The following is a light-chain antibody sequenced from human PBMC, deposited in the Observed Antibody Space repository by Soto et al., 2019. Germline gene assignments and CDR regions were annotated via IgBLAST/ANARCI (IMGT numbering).Light chain of an antibody. V-gene: IGLV1-40*01. CDR2: GTN. CDR1: SANIGAAYN. Sequence: QSVLPQPPSVPGAPGQRVTISSTESSANIGAAYNVDWYQQLPVTAPKLLIYGTNNRPSGVPARFSGSKSGTSASLAIAGLQAEDEGDYYCQSYDSSLSGYVFGTGTKVTVL. CDR3: QSYDSSLSGYV. J-gene: IGLJ1*01.